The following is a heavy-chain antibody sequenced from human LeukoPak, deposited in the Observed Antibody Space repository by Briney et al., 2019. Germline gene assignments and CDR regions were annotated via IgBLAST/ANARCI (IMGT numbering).Heavy chain of an antibody. CDR2: IYYSGST. Sequence: PSQTLSLTCTVSGGSISSGGYYWSWIRRHPGKGLERIGYIYYSGSTYYNPSLKSRVTISVDTSKNQFSLKLSSVTAADTAVYYCARLQNYGSFDYWGQGTLVTVSS. D-gene: IGHD1-7*01. CDR3: ARLQNYGSFDY. J-gene: IGHJ4*02. V-gene: IGHV4-31*03. CDR1: GGSISSGGYY.